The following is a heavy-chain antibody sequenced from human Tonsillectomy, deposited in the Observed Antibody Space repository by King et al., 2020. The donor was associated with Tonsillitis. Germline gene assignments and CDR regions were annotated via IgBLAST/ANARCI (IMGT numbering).Heavy chain of an antibody. CDR2: IYYSGST. CDR3: ASSAAGTGTPGPINY. V-gene: IGHV4-59*08. Sequence: VQLQESGPGLVKPSETLSLTCTVSGGPISSYYWSWIRQPPGKGLEWIGYIYYSGSTNYNPSLKSRVTISVDTSKNQFSLKLSSVTAADTPVYYCASSAAGTGTPGPINYWGQGTLVTVSS. J-gene: IGHJ4*02. D-gene: IGHD1-1*01. CDR1: GGPISSYY.